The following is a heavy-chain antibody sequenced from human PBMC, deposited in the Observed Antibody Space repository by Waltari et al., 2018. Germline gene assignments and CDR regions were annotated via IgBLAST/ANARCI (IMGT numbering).Heavy chain of an antibody. J-gene: IGHJ4*02. CDR2: IDHGGST. D-gene: IGHD5-18*01. V-gene: IGHV4-34*01. Sequence: QVQLQQWGAGLLKPSEPLSLPCASYGGSFSGYYWIWIRPPPGKGLEYIGEIDHGGSTSYNPSLKSRITISVDTSKNLFSLKLRSVIAADTAVYYCARVDYTYALNYWGQGTLVTVSS. CDR1: GGSFSGYY. CDR3: ARVDYTYALNY.